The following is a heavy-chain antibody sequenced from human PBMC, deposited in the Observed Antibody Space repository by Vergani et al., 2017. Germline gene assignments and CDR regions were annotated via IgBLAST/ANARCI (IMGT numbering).Heavy chain of an antibody. Sequence: QVQLQESGPGLVKPSQTLSLTCTVSGGSISSGDYYWSWIRQPPGKGLEWIGYIYYSGSTYYNPSLKSRVTISVDTSKNQFSLTLSSVTAADTAVYYCARDYSSRWYDARPSYYFVYWGQGTLVTVSS. V-gene: IGHV4-30-4*01. D-gene: IGHD6-13*01. J-gene: IGHJ4*02. CDR1: GGSISSGDYY. CDR2: IYYSGST. CDR3: ARDYSSRWYDARPSYYFVY.